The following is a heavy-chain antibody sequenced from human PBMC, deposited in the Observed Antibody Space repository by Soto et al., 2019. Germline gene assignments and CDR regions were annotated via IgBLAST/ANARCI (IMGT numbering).Heavy chain of an antibody. J-gene: IGHJ6*02. CDR1: GFTVSSNY. CDR3: ARGPRAPPPHDYGMDV. CDR2: IYSGGTT. V-gene: IGHV3-53*01. Sequence: GGSLRLSCAASGFTVSSNYISWVRQAPGKGLEWVSVIYSGGTTYYGDSVEGRFTMSRDNSKNTLYLQMNSLRAEDTAVYYCARGPRAPPPHDYGMDVWGQGTTVTVSS.